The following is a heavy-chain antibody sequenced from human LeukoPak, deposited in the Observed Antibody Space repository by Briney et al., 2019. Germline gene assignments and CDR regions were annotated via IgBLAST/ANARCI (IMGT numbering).Heavy chain of an antibody. CDR1: AYTFTIYT. CDR3: ARTTRSWYEDNDAFDI. Sequence: ASVNVPYKASAYTFTIYTIHWVRQAPAQRREWMGWINAGNGNTRYSQNFQGRVTITRDTSATTAYMELSSLRSEDTAVYYCARTTRSWYEDNDAFDIWGQGTTVTVSS. D-gene: IGHD6-13*01. V-gene: IGHV1-3*01. CDR2: INAGNGNT. J-gene: IGHJ3*02.